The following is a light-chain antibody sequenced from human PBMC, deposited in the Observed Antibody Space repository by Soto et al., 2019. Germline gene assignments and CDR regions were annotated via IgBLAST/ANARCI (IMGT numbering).Light chain of an antibody. Sequence: DIQMTQSPASLSASVGARVTLTCRASQRISSFLNWYQQKPGKAPNLLSYSVSSLQSGVPSRFRGSGSGTDFTLTISSLQPEDFATYYCQQSYSTPTTFGQGTRLEIK. CDR3: QQSYSTPTT. CDR1: QRISSF. J-gene: IGKJ5*01. V-gene: IGKV1-39*01. CDR2: SVS.